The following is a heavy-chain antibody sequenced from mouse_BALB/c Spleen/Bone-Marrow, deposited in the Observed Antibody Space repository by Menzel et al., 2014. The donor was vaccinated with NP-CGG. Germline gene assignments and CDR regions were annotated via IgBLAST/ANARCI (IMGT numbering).Heavy chain of an antibody. CDR1: DYTFTSYW. D-gene: IGHD2-14*01. Sequence: VQLQQSGAELARPGASVKLSCKASDYTFTSYWMQRVKQRPGQGLEWIGAIYPGDGDTRFTQKFKGKATLTADKSSSTAYMQLSSLASEDSAVYYCARAKRYGEMDYWGQGTSVTVSS. V-gene: IGHV1-87*01. CDR3: ARAKRYGEMDY. CDR2: IYPGDGDT. J-gene: IGHJ4*01.